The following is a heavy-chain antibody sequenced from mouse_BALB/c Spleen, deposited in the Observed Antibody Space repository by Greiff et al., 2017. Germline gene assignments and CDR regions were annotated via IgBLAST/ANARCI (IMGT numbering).Heavy chain of an antibody. Sequence: EVKLVESGPGLVKPSQSLSLTCTVTGYSITSDYAWNWIRQFPGNKLEWMGYISYSGSTSYNPSLKSRISITRDTSKNQFFLQLNSVTTEDTATYYCARDYGSSIAYWGQGTLVTVSA. D-gene: IGHD1-1*01. CDR1: GYSITSDYA. V-gene: IGHV3-2*02. CDR3: ARDYGSSIAY. J-gene: IGHJ3*01. CDR2: ISYSGST.